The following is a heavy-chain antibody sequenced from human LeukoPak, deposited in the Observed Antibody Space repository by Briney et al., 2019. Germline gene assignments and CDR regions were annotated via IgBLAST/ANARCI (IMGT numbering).Heavy chain of an antibody. CDR3: AKGTLFGVVTSFDF. V-gene: IGHV3-23*01. J-gene: IGHJ4*02. Sequence: GGSLRLSCAASGFTLGSANAMTWVRQAPGKGLEWVSLISASGSATYYADSVRGRFAISRDISENTLFLQMSSLRTEDTAVYYCAKGTLFGVVTSFDFWGQGTLVTVSS. CDR1: GFTLGSANA. CDR2: ISASGSAT. D-gene: IGHD3-3*01.